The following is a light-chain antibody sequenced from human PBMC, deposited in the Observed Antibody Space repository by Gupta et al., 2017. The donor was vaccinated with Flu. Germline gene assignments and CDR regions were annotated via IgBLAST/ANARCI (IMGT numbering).Light chain of an antibody. Sequence: IQLTQSPSSLSASIGDRVTITCRASETIYTYLAWYQQKPGKVPKLLVYGAFTLQSGVPSRFSGSGSETDFTLSINSLQPEDVATYYCQKYNSVPLTFGGGTRVQ. CDR1: ETIYTY. J-gene: IGKJ4*01. CDR3: QKYNSVPLT. V-gene: IGKV1-27*01. CDR2: GAF.